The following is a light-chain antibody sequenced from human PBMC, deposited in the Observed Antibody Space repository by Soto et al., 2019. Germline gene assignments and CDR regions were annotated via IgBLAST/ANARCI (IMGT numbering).Light chain of an antibody. V-gene: IGKV3-20*01. CDR1: QSVYNNY. CDR2: GAS. CDR3: QQYGLPPHS. Sequence: EIVLTQSPGTLLLSPGERATLSCRASQSVYNNYLAWYQQKPGQTPRLLVNGASNRATGIPDRFSGCGSGTDFTLTISSLEPEDFAVYDCQQYGLPPHSFGQGTRVEIK. J-gene: IGKJ2*01.